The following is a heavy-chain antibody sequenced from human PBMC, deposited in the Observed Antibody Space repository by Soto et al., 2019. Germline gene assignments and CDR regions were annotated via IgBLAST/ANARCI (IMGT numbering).Heavy chain of an antibody. CDR2: IYYSGST. V-gene: IGHV4-39*01. Sequence: PSETLSLTCTVSGGSISSSSYYWGWIRQPPGKGLEWIGSIYYSGSTYYNPSLKSRVTISVDTSKNQFSLKLSSVTAADTAVYYCASAGVVVTSPFDYWGQGTLVTVSS. J-gene: IGHJ4*02. CDR3: ASAGVVVTSPFDY. D-gene: IGHD2-21*02. CDR1: GGSISSSSYY.